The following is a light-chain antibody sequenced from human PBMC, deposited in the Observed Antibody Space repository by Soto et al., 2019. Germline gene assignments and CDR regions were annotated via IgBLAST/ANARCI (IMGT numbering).Light chain of an antibody. CDR2: EGT. V-gene: IGLV2-23*03. CDR1: SSDVGSYTL. CDR3: CLYAGTTTFV. Sequence: QSALTQPASVSGSPGRSITISCTGTSSDVGSYTLVSWYQQHPGKAPKLMIYEGTKRPSGVSNRFSGSKSGNTASLTISGLQAEDEADYYCCLYAGTTTFVFGGGTKLTVL. J-gene: IGLJ2*01.